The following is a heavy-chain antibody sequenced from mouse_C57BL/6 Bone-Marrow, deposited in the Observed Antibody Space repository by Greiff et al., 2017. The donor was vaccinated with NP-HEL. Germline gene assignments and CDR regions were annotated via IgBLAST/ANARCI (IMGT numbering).Heavy chain of an antibody. V-gene: IGHV1-82*01. Sequence: ESGPELVKPGASVKISCKASGYAFSSSWMNWVKQRPGKGLEWIGRIYPGDGDTNYNGKFKGKATLTADKSSSTAYMQLSSLTSEDSAVYFCARWNYYAMDYWGQGTSVTVSS. J-gene: IGHJ4*01. CDR3: ARWNYYAMDY. CDR2: IYPGDGDT. CDR1: GYAFSSSW.